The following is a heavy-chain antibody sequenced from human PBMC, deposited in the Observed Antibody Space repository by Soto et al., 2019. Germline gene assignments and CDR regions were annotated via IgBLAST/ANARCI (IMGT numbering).Heavy chain of an antibody. D-gene: IGHD2-8*01. CDR1: GYTFSRYG. J-gene: IGHJ6*02. CDR3: AKNGQPPYYYYGMDV. V-gene: IGHV1-18*01. Sequence: QGQLVQSGPEVKKHGASVKVSCKASGYTFSRYGISWVRQAPGQGLEWMGWVSGYNGETKYAQKVQGRVTMTVDTSTYTAYMELRSLTSDDTAKYYCAKNGQPPYYYYGMDVWGQGTTVTVSS. CDR2: VSGYNGET.